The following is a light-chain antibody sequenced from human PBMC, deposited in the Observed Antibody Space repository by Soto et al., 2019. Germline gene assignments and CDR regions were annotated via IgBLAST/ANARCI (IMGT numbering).Light chain of an antibody. V-gene: IGKV3-20*01. J-gene: IGKJ1*01. CDR3: QQYGSSPGT. Sequence: IRLTQSPGTLSLSQGERATLSCRASQSVSSSYLAWYQQKPGQAPRLLIYGASSRATGIPDRFSGSGSGTDFTLTISRLEPEDFAVYYCQQYGSSPGTFGQGSMVDVK. CDR2: GAS. CDR1: QSVSSSY.